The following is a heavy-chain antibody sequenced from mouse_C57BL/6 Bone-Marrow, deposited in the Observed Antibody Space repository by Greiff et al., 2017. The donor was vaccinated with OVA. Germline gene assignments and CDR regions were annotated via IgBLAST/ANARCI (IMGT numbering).Heavy chain of an antibody. J-gene: IGHJ4*01. CDR1: GFTFSSYA. D-gene: IGHD1-1*01. V-gene: IGHV5-4*01. CDR2: ISDGGSYT. Sequence: EVQLVESGGGLVKPGGSLKLSCAASGFTFSSYAMSWVRQTPEKRLEWVATISDGGSYTYYPDNVKGRFTISRDNAKNNLYLQMSHLKSEDTAMYYCARDRGYGSSYPYYYAMDYWGQGTSVTVSS. CDR3: ARDRGYGSSYPYYYAMDY.